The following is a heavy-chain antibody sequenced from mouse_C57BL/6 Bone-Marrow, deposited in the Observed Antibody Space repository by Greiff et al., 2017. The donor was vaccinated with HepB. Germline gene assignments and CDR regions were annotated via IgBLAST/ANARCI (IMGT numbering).Heavy chain of an antibody. J-gene: IGHJ2*01. CDR2: IWGGGST. D-gene: IGHD4-1*01. Sequence: QVQLKESGPGLVAPSQSLSITCTVSGFSLTSYGVDWVRQPPGKGLEWLGGIWGGGSTNYNSALMSSLSISNDNSKSQVFLKMNSLQTDDTSMYYGAKHAGTGTDYLDYWGQGTTLTVSS. CDR1: GFSLTSYG. CDR3: AKHAGTGTDYLDY. V-gene: IGHV2-9*01.